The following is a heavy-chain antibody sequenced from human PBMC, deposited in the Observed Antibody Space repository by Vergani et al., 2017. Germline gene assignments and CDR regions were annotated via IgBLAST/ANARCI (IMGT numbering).Heavy chain of an antibody. CDR2: INPNSGGT. Sequence: QVQLVQSGAEVKQPGASVTVSCKASGYTFTGYYMHWVRQPPGQGLEWMGWINPNSGGTNYAQKFQGRVTMTRDTSISTAYMELSRLSSDDTAVYYCARSPYQPLLYDNLDAFDIWGQGTMVTVSS. CDR3: ARSPYQPLLYDNLDAFDI. CDR1: GYTFTGYY. V-gene: IGHV1-2*02. J-gene: IGHJ3*02. D-gene: IGHD2-2*02.